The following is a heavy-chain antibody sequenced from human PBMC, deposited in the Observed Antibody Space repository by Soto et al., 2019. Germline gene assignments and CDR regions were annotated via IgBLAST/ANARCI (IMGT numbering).Heavy chain of an antibody. CDR2: ISYDGTNK. CDR1: GFTFSTSG. J-gene: IGHJ5*02. Sequence: QVQLVESGGGVVQPGRSLRLSCAASGFTFSTSGMHWVRQAPGKGLEWVAIISYDGTNKYYADSVKGRFTLSRDNSKNTVFLQMNRLRPEDTAMYYCANDRILDTRQEGVSTVPWFDPWGQGTLVTVSS. V-gene: IGHV3-30*18. CDR3: ANDRILDTRQEGVSTVPWFDP. D-gene: IGHD5-18*01.